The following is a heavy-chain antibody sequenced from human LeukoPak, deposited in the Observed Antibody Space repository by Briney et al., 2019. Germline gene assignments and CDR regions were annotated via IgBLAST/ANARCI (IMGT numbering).Heavy chain of an antibody. J-gene: IGHJ4*02. CDR1: GFIFSNYA. D-gene: IGHD1-7*01. Sequence: GGSLRLSCVASGFIFSNYAMNWVRQAPGKGLEWVASISGRDYITYYAASAKGRFTISRDNSKNTLYLQMNSLRAEDTAVYYCAKNNWNYEFDYWGQGTLVTVSS. CDR3: AKNNWNYEFDY. CDR2: ISGRDYIT. V-gene: IGHV3-23*01.